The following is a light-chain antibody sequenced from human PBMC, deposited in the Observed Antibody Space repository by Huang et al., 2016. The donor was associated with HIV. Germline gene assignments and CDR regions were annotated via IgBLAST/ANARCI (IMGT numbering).Light chain of an antibody. CDR3: QQRSNWPPWT. V-gene: IGKV3-11*01. J-gene: IGKJ1*01. CDR2: DAS. Sequence: EIVLTQSPATLSLSPGERATLSCRASQSVSSYLAWYQQKPGQAPRLLIYDASNRATGIPARFSGSASGTDFTLTSSRLETEDFAVYYCQQRSNWPPWTFGQGTKVEIK. CDR1: QSVSSY.